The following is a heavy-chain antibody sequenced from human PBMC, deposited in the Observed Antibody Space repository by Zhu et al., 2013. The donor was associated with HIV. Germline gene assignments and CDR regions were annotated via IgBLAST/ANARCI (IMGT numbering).Heavy chain of an antibody. V-gene: IGHV4-39*07. CDR3: ARVRRWAFDV. J-gene: IGHJ3*01. D-gene: IGHD2-15*01. CDR2: INYSGST. CDR1: GGSISSRSYY. Sequence: QVQVQESGPGLVKPSETLSLTCNVSGGSISSRSYYWGWIRQPPGKGLEWIGTINYSGSTYYKPSLKSRATISVDTSREHFFLNLTSVTAADTAVYYCARVRRWAFDVWGQGTIVTVSS.